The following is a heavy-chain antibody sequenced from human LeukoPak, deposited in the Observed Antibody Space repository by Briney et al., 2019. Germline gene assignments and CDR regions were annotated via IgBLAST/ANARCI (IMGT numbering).Heavy chain of an antibody. CDR1: GFTFSGYW. D-gene: IGHD3-3*01. V-gene: IGHV3-74*03. CDR3: ATGGGWVPSFGVVTHIDV. CDR2: IDNDGHGI. Sequence: GGSLRLPCAAPGFTFSGYWMHWVRQGPEKGLELVSRIDNDGHGILYADSVKGRFTTSRDNAKNTLYLQMNSLRFEDTAVYYCATGGGWVPSFGVVTHIDVWGKGTTVTVYS. J-gene: IGHJ6*03.